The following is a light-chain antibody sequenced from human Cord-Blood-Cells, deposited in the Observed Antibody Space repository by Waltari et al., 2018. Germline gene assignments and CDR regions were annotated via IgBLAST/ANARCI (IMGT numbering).Light chain of an antibody. CDR3: QQRSNWPLT. CDR2: DAS. CDR1: QSISSY. Sequence: DIVLTQSPATLSLSPGLRATLSCRASQSISSYLAWYQQKPGQAPRLLIYDASNRATGIPARFSGSGSGTDFTLTISSLEPEDFAVYYCQQRSNWPLTFGGGTKVEIK. J-gene: IGKJ4*01. V-gene: IGKV3-11*01.